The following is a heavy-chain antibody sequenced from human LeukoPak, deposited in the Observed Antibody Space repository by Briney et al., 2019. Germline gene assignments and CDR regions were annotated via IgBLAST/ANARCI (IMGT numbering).Heavy chain of an antibody. CDR2: VYSGGST. J-gene: IGHJ3*02. Sequence: GGSLRLSCAASGFIFSSNYMSWVRQAPGKGLEWVSVVYSGGSTFYADAVKGRFSISRDNSKNTLYLQMNSLRAEDTAVYYCARDRPVYSSGFDAFDIRGQGTMVTVSS. V-gene: IGHV3-53*01. D-gene: IGHD6-19*01. CDR3: ARDRPVYSSGFDAFDI. CDR1: GFIFSSNY.